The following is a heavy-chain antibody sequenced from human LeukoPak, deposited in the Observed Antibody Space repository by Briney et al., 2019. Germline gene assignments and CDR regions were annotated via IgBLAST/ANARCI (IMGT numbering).Heavy chain of an antibody. V-gene: IGHV4-34*01. D-gene: IGHD2-15*01. CDR2: INHSGST. CDR1: GGSFSGYY. CDR3: ARARWPRGSWFDP. Sequence: SETLSLTCAVYGGSFSGYYWSWIRQPPGKGLEWIGEINHSGSTNYNPSLKGRVTISVDTSKNQFSLKLSSVTAADTAVYYCARARWPRGSWFDPWGQGTLVTVSS. J-gene: IGHJ5*02.